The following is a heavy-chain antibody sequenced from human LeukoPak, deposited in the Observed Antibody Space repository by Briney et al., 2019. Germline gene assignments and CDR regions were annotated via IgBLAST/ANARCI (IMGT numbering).Heavy chain of an antibody. CDR1: GFTFSSYG. J-gene: IGHJ6*03. CDR3: AREVGKGARALMDV. CDR2: ISYDGSNK. Sequence: PGGSLRLSCAASGFTFSSYGMHWVRQAPGKGLEWVAVISYDGSNKYYADSVKGRFTISRDNSKNTLYLQMNSLRAEDTAVYYCAREVGKGARALMDVWGKGTTVTVSS. D-gene: IGHD1-26*01. V-gene: IGHV3-30*03.